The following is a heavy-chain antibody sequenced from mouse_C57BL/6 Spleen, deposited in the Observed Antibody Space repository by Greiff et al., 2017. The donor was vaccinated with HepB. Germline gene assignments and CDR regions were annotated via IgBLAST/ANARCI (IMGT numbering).Heavy chain of an antibody. J-gene: IGHJ4*01. D-gene: IGHD2-3*01. Sequence: QVQLQQPGAELVKPGASVKLSCKASGYTFTSYWMQWVKQRPGQGLEWIGEIDPSDSYTNYNQKFKGKATLTVDTSSSTAYMQLSSLTSDDSAVYYCARYDGYPYSMDYWGQGTSVTVSS. V-gene: IGHV1-50*01. CDR1: GYTFTSYW. CDR3: ARYDGYPYSMDY. CDR2: IDPSDSYT.